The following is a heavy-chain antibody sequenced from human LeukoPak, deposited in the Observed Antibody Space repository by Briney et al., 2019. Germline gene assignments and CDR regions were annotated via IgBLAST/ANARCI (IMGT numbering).Heavy chain of an antibody. V-gene: IGHV3-7*01. Sequence: GGSLRLSCTVSGFTFSSFWVSWVRQAPGKGLEWVADINEDGSEKYYADSVEGRFSISRDNARNSLYLQMNSLRADDTAVYYCTGETYYFDYWGQGTLATVSS. J-gene: IGHJ4*02. CDR1: GFTFSSFW. CDR2: INEDGSEK. CDR3: TGETYYFDY.